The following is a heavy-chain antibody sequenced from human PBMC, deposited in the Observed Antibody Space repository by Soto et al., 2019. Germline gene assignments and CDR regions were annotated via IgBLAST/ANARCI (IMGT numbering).Heavy chain of an antibody. CDR1: GYSFTSYG. V-gene: IGHV1-18*01. CDR2: ISTYNGDT. D-gene: IGHD1-26*01. CDR3: ARDLNSASYYNY. Sequence: QVPLVQSGAEVKKPGASVKVSCKASGYSFTSYGISWVRQAPGQGLEWMGWISTYNGDTNYAQKLQGRLTMTTDTSTSTAYMELRSLRSDDTAVYFCARDLNSASYYNYWGQGTLVTVSS. J-gene: IGHJ4*02.